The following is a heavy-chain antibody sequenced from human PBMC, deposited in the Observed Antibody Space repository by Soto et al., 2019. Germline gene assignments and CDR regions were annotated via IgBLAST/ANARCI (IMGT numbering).Heavy chain of an antibody. CDR1: GFTFSSYA. J-gene: IGHJ4*02. D-gene: IGHD1-26*01. CDR2: ISGSGGST. V-gene: IGHV3-23*01. Sequence: GSLRLSCAASGFTFSSYAMSWVRQAPGKGLEWVSAISGSGGSTYYADSVKGRFTISRDNSKNTLYLQMNSLRAEDTAVYYCAKPIEGWDYFDYWGQGTLVTVSS. CDR3: AKPIEGWDYFDY.